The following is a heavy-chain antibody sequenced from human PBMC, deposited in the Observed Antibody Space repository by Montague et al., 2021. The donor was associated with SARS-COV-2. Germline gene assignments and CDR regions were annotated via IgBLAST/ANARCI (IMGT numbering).Heavy chain of an antibody. CDR2: IYHTGTT. CDR3: AIEVGAMVYYYGMDV. D-gene: IGHD1-26*01. J-gene: IGHJ6*02. Sequence: SETRSLTCSVSGGSLRYSCWTWIRQAPERGLEWIGYIYHTGTTKYNPALQSRLTISVDTSKNQFSLKLSSVTAADTAVYYCAIEVGAMVYYYGMDVWGQGTTVTVSS. V-gene: IGHV4-4*09. CDR1: GGSLRYSC.